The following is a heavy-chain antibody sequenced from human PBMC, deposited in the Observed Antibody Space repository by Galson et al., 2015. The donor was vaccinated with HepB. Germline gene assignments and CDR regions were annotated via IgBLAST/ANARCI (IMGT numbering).Heavy chain of an antibody. V-gene: IGHV3-7*01. Sequence: SLRLSCAASGFTFSRYWMSWVRQAPGKGLEWVANIIQDGSDKYYLDSVKGRVTISRDNAKNSLYLQMNSLRAEDTALYYCARGGFPPNYWGQGTLVIVSA. CDR3: ARGGFPPNY. J-gene: IGHJ4*02. D-gene: IGHD3-22*01. CDR1: GFTFSRYW. CDR2: IIQDGSDK.